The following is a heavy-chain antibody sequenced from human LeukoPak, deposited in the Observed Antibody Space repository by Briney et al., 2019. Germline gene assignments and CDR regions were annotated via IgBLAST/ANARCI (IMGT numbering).Heavy chain of an antibody. CDR3: ARDHMYYFDY. CDR1: GFTFNNYW. V-gene: IGHV3-53*01. CDR2: SYSGGST. J-gene: IGHJ4*02. Sequence: GGSLRLSCAASGFTFNNYWMHWVRQAPGKGLVWVSVSYSGGSTFYADSVKGRFSISRDNAKNTLYLQMNSLRDEDTAVYYCARDHMYYFDYWGQGALVTVSS.